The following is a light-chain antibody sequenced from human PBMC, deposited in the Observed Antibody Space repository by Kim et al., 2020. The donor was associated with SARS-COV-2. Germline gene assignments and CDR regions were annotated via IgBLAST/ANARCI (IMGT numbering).Light chain of an antibody. CDR3: SSYTSSSPVV. CDR2: EVS. CDR1: SSDVGSYNR. J-gene: IGLJ2*01. Sequence: GQSVTSSSTGTSSDVGSYNRVSWYQQPPGTAPKLMIYEVSNRPSGVPDRFSGSKSGNTASLTISGLQAEDEADYYCSSYTSSSPVVFGGGTQLTVL. V-gene: IGLV2-18*02.